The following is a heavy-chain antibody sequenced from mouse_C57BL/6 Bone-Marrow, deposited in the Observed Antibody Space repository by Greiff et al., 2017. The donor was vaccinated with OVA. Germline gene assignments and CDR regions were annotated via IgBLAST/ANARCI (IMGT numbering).Heavy chain of an antibody. CDR3: AREGTTVVAPYWYFDV. J-gene: IGHJ1*03. V-gene: IGHV5-4*01. CDR2: ISDGGSYT. CDR1: GFTFSSYA. D-gene: IGHD1-1*01. Sequence: EVMLVESGGGLVKPGGSLKLSCAASGFTFSSYAMSWVRQTPEKRLEWVATISDGGSYTYYPDNVKGRFTISRDNAKNNLYLQMSHLKSEDTAMYYCAREGTTVVAPYWYFDVWGTGTTVTVSS.